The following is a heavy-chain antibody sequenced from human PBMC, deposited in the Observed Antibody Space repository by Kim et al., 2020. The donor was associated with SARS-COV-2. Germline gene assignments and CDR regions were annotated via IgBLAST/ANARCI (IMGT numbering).Heavy chain of an antibody. J-gene: IGHJ4*02. Sequence: GGSLRLSCAASGFTFSDYYMSWIRQAPGKGLEWVSYISSSGSTIYYADSVKGRFTISRDNAKNSLYLQMNSLRAEDTAVYYCASSRGTNYDFWSGQLDYWGQGTLVTVSS. D-gene: IGHD3-3*01. CDR3: ASSRGTNYDFWSGQLDY. V-gene: IGHV3-11*01. CDR1: GFTFSDYY. CDR2: ISSSGSTI.